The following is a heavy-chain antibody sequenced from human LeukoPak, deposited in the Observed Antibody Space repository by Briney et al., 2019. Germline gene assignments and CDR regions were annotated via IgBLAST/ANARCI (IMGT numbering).Heavy chain of an antibody. J-gene: IGHJ4*02. V-gene: IGHV3-7*05. Sequence: GGSLRLSCAASGFTFSSHWMTWVRQAPGKGLQWVASVKPDGGGKYYVDSVKGRFIISRDNAKNSLFLQMSSLQAEDMAVYYCARHSDRRDDFWGQGSLVTGSS. CDR1: GFTFSSHW. CDR3: ARHSDRRDDF. CDR2: VKPDGGGK.